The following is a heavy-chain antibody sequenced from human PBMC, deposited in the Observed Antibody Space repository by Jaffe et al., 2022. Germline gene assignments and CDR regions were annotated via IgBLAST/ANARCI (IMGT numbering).Heavy chain of an antibody. CDR3: ARRQDGYKYNWFDP. J-gene: IGHJ5*02. V-gene: IGHV4-59*01. CDR2: IYYSGST. D-gene: IGHD5-12*01. CDR1: GGSISSYY. Sequence: QVQLQESGPGLVKPSETLSLTCTVSGGSISSYYWSWIRQPPGKGLEWIGYIYYSGSTNYNPSLKSRVTISVDTSKNQFSLKLSSVTAADTAVYYCARRQDGYKYNWFDPWGQGTLVTVSS.